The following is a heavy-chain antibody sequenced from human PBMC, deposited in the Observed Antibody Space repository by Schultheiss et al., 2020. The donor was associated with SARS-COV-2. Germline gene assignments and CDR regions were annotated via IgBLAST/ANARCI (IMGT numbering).Heavy chain of an antibody. J-gene: IGHJ4*02. CDR2: ISSSGSTI. CDR1: GFTVSSNY. Sequence: GGSLRLSCAASGFTVSSNYMSWVRQAPGKGLEWVSYISSSGSTIYYADSVKGRFTISRDNAKNTLYLQMNSLRAEDTAVYYCAKDRDDYGDSFLDYWGQGTLVTVSS. V-gene: IGHV3-11*04. D-gene: IGHD4-17*01. CDR3: AKDRDDYGDSFLDY.